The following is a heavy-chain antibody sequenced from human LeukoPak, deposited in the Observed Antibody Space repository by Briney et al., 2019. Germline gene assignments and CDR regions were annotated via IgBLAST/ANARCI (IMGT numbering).Heavy chain of an antibody. CDR1: GYTFTGYY. CDR2: ISAYNGNT. V-gene: IGHV1-18*04. J-gene: IGHJ5*02. D-gene: IGHD2-15*01. CDR3: ARDLRVVVAATGFWFDP. Sequence: GASVKVSCKASGYTFTGYYMHWVRQAPGQGLEWMGWISAYNGNTNYAQKLQGRVTMTTDTSTSTAYMELRSLRSDDTAVYYCARDLRVVVAATGFWFDPWGQGTLVTVSS.